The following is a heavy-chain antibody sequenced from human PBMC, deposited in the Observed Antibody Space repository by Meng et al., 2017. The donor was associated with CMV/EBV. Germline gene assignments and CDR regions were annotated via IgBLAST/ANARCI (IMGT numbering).Heavy chain of an antibody. J-gene: IGHJ4*02. CDR3: ARTYCSSTSCYPGLDY. CDR2: ISGYNGNT. V-gene: IGHV1-18*01. CDR1: GYTFPSYG. D-gene: IGHD2-2*01. Sequence: ASVPVSCQASGYTFPSYGLSWVRQAPGQGLEWMGWISGYNGNTNYAQKLQGRVTMTTDTSTSTAYMELRSLRSDDTAVYYCARTYCSSTSCYPGLDYWGQGTLVTVSS.